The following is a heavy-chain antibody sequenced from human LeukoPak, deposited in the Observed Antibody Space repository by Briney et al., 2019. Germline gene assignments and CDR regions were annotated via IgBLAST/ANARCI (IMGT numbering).Heavy chain of an antibody. Sequence: PGGSLRLSCAASGFRFSSHWMSWARQAPGKGLEWVANIKQDGSEKYYVDSVKGRFTISRDNAQNSLHLQMNSLRAEDTAVYYCARAPRRGVMDVWGTGTTVSVFS. D-gene: IGHD3-10*01. V-gene: IGHV3-7*01. CDR3: ARAPRRGVMDV. CDR2: IKQDGSEK. CDR1: GFRFSSHW. J-gene: IGHJ6*03.